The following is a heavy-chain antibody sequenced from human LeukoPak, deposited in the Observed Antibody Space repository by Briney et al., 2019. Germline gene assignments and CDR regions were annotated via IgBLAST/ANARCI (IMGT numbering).Heavy chain of an antibody. V-gene: IGHV1-18*01. D-gene: IGHD4-17*01. J-gene: IGHJ4*02. Sequence: ASVKVSCKASGYTFTSYGISWVRQAPGQGLEWMGWISAYNGNTNYAQKLQGRVTMTTDTSTSTAYMELRSLRSDDTAVYYCARDPGVTGDYDFDYWGQGTLVTVSS. CDR3: ARDPGVTGDYDFDY. CDR2: ISAYNGNT. CDR1: GYTFTSYG.